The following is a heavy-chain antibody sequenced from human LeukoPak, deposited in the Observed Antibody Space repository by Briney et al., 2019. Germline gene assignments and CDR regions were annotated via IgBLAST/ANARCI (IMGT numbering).Heavy chain of an antibody. V-gene: IGHV1-2*02. CDR2: INPNSGGT. CDR3: ARDGSQQLVGNWFDH. J-gene: IGHJ5*02. D-gene: IGHD6-13*01. CDR1: GYTFTGYY. Sequence: ASVTVSCQASGYTFTGYYMHWVRQAPGQGLEWMGWINPNSGGTNYAQKFQGRVTMTRDTSISTAYMELSRLRSDDTAVYYCARDGSQQLVGNWFDHWGQGTLVTVSS.